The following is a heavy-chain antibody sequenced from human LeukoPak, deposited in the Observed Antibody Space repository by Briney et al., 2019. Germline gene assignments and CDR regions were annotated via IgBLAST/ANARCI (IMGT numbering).Heavy chain of an antibody. CDR2: ISAYNGNT. V-gene: IGHV1-18*01. D-gene: IGHD3-22*01. J-gene: IGHJ6*02. CDR3: ARVLMSYYDSSGPNYYYCGMDV. CDR1: GYTFTSYG. Sequence: ASVKVSCKASGYTFTSYGISWVRQAPGQGLEWMGWISAYNGNTNYAQKLQGRVTMTTDTSTSTAYMELRSLRSDDTAVYYCARVLMSYYDSSGPNYYYCGMDVWGQGTTVTVSS.